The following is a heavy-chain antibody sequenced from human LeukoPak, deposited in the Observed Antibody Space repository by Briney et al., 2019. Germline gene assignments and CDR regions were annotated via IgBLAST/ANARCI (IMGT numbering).Heavy chain of an antibody. J-gene: IGHJ4*02. CDR1: GYTFTGYY. CDR3: AADIVVVPAAINDY. Sequence: ASVKVSCKASGYTFTGYYMHWVRQAPGQGLEWMGWINPNSGGTNYAQKFQGRVTTTRDTSISTAYMELSRLRSDDTAVYYCAADIVVVPAAINDYWGQGTLVTVSS. D-gene: IGHD2-2*02. CDR2: INPNSGGT. V-gene: IGHV1-2*02.